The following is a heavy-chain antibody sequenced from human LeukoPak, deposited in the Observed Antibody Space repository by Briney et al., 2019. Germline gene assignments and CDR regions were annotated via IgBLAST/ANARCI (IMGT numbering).Heavy chain of an antibody. CDR1: GYNFRSYD. Sequence: ASVKVSCKASGYNFRSYDINWVRQATGQRLEWMGWMSPKRGDTGYAQTFQGRITMTRDTSINTAYMELNSLTSEDTAVYYCARTNLADCGGECETDAFDIWGHGTMVTVSS. CDR2: MSPKRGDT. CDR3: ARTNLADCGGECETDAFDI. D-gene: IGHD2-21*01. J-gene: IGHJ3*02. V-gene: IGHV1-8*01.